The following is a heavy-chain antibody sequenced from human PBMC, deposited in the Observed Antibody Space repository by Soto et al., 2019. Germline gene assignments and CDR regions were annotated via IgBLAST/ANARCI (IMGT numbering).Heavy chain of an antibody. CDR1: GYSFTSYG. D-gene: IGHD1-26*01. CDR2: ISAYSSNT. V-gene: IGHV1-18*01. J-gene: IGHJ4*02. CDR3: ARDVSAEVGGYFFDS. Sequence: GASVKVSCKASGYSFTSYGISWVRQAPGQGLEWMGGISAYSSNTHYAQKFQGRVTMTTDASTSSAYMELRSLTSDDTAAYYCARDVSAEVGGYFFDSWGQGTLVTVSS.